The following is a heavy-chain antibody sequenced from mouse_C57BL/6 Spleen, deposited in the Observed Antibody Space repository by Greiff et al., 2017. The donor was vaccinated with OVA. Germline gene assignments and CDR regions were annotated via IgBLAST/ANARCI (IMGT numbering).Heavy chain of an antibody. V-gene: IGHV1-18*01. CDR3: ARDYGSSLSYWYFDV. J-gene: IGHJ1*03. CDR1: GYTFTDYN. D-gene: IGHD1-1*01. Sequence: EVHLQQSGPELVKPGASVKIPCKASGYTFTDYNMDWVKQSHGKSLEWIGDINPNNGGTIYNQKFKGKATLTVDKSSSTAYMELRSLTSEDTAVYYCARDYGSSLSYWYFDVWGTGTTVTVSS. CDR2: INPNNGGT.